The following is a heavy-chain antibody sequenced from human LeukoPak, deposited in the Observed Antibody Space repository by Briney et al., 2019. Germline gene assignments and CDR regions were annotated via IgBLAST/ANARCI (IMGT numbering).Heavy chain of an antibody. V-gene: IGHV3-30*03. D-gene: IGHD2-2*02. CDR3: ARGCGSSTSCYSDDAFDI. Sequence: GGSLRLSCAASGFTFSSYGMHWVRQAPGKGLEWVAVISYDGSNEYYADSVKGRFTISRDNSKNTLYLQMNSLRSEDTAVYYCARGCGSSTSCYSDDAFDIWGQGTMVTVSS. CDR2: ISYDGSNE. CDR1: GFTFSSYG. J-gene: IGHJ3*02.